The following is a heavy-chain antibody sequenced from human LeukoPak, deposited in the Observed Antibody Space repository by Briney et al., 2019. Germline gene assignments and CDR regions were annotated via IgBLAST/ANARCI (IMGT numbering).Heavy chain of an antibody. V-gene: IGHV3-30*04. CDR2: ISYDGSNK. Sequence: SGGSLRLSCAASGFTFSSYAMHWVRQAPGKGLEWVAVISYDGSNKYYADSVKGRFTISRDNSKNTLYLQMNSLRAEDTAVYYCAREGFAAASDIWGQGTMVTVSS. D-gene: IGHD2-15*01. J-gene: IGHJ3*02. CDR1: GFTFSSYA. CDR3: AREGFAAASDI.